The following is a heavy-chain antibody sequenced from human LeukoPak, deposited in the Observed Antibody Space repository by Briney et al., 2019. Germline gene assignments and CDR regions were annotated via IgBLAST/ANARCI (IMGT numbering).Heavy chain of an antibody. Sequence: GGSLRLSCAASGFTFSSYAMNWVRQAPGKGLEWVSFISGSGDTTYYADSVKGRFTISRDSSRNTLYLQMNSLRAEDTAVYYCAKSRGESRGASNYWGQGTLVTVSS. CDR1: GFTFSSYA. CDR3: AKSRGESRGASNY. D-gene: IGHD1-26*01. CDR2: ISGSGDTT. J-gene: IGHJ4*02. V-gene: IGHV3-23*01.